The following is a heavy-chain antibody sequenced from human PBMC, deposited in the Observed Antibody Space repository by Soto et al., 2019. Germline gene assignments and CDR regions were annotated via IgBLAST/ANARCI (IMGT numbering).Heavy chain of an antibody. V-gene: IGHV4-59*11. J-gene: IGHJ3*02. D-gene: IGHD2-15*01. Sequence: SETLSLTCSVSGVSIGSHFWSWIRQAPGKGPELVGYIYHTVNTNYNPALKSRVTISMETSENQLSLQLSSVTAADTALYYCERLQYTVVTALDIWGKGTMVTASS. CDR1: GVSIGSHF. CDR3: ERLQYTVVTALDI. CDR2: IYHTVNT.